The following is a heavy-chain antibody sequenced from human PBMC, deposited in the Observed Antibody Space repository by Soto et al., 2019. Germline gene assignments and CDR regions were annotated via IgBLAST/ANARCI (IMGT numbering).Heavy chain of an antibody. J-gene: IGHJ4*02. Sequence: ASVKVSCKVSGYTLTELSMHWVRQAPGKGREWMGGFDPEDGETIYAQKPQGRVTLNNDTSPDTAYMELSSLRSEDTAVYYCATRDSSGYYFDYWGQGTLVTVSS. CDR2: FDPEDGET. CDR1: GYTLTELS. CDR3: ATRDSSGYYFDY. V-gene: IGHV1-24*01. D-gene: IGHD3-22*01.